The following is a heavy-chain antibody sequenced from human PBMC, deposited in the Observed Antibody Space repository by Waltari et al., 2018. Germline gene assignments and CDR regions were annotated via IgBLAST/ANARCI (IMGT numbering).Heavy chain of an antibody. CDR1: GCSFSNIW. V-gene: IGHV3-15*01. Sequence: EVQLVESGVGLVKPEGSLRLSWSRSGCSFSNIWMSWVRQAQGKGLEWVGRIKNKSAGGTTDYAAPVKGRFTISRDDSKNMLYLQMNSLKTEDTAVYYCATFNSRDAFDVWGQGTMVTVSS. J-gene: IGHJ3*01. CDR3: ATFNSRDAFDV. CDR2: IKNKSAGGTT.